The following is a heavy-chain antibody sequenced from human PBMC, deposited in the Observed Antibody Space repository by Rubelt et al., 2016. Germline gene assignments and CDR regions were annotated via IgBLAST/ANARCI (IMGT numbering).Heavy chain of an antibody. CDR2: IYPGDSDT. V-gene: IGHV5-51*01. D-gene: IGHD6-13*01. J-gene: IGHJ4*02. CDR3: ARRRVSSSRDPFDH. Sequence: TRIIYPGDSDTRYSPSFQGQVIISADKSISTAYLQWSSLKASDTAMYYCARRRVSSSRDPFDHWGQGTLVTVSS.